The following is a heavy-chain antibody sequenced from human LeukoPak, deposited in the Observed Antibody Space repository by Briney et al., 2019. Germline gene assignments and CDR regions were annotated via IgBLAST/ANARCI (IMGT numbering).Heavy chain of an antibody. CDR3: ARLHIVVVPAAPPVRWFDP. V-gene: IGHV4-34*01. D-gene: IGHD2-2*01. Sequence: PSETLSLTCAVYGGSFSGYYWSWIRQPPGKGLEWIGEINHSGSTNYNPSLKSQVTIAVDTSKNQFSPKLRSVTAADTAVYYCARLHIVVVPAAPPVRWFDPWGQGTLVTVSS. J-gene: IGHJ5*02. CDR1: GGSFSGYY. CDR2: INHSGST.